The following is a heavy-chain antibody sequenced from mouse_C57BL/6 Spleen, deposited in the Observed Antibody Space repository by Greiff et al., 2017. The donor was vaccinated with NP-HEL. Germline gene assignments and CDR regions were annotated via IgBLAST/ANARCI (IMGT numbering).Heavy chain of an antibody. CDR3: ARYGYYGPWYFDV. V-gene: IGHV7-3*01. Sequence: EVKLMESGGGLVQPGGSLSLSCAASGFTFTDYYMSWVRQPPGKALEWLGFIRNKANGYTTEYSASVKGRFTISRDNSQSILYLQMNALRAEDSATYYCARYGYYGPWYFDVWGTGTTVTVSS. D-gene: IGHD1-1*01. CDR1: GFTFTDYY. J-gene: IGHJ1*03. CDR2: IRNKANGYTT.